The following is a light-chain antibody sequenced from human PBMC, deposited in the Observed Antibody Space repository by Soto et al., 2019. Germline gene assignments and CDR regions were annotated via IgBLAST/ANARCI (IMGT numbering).Light chain of an antibody. CDR1: QGISTY. CDR3: QQSYRTPCT. V-gene: IGKV1-39*01. Sequence: DLQMTQSPSSLSASVGDRVTITCRASQGISTYLIWYQQRQGKAPKLLMYAASNLVSGVPSRFSGSGSGTEFTLTTSSLQPEDFATYYCQQSYRTPCTFGQGTKLETK. CDR2: AAS. J-gene: IGKJ2*02.